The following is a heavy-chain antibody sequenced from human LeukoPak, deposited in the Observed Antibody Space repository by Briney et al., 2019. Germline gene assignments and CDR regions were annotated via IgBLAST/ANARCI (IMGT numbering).Heavy chain of an antibody. V-gene: IGHV4-4*07. D-gene: IGHD1-1*01. CDR1: GGSISSYY. Sequence: PSETLSLTCTVSGGSISSYYWTWVRQPAGKGLEWIGRIYTSGGTNYNPSLKSRVTMSVDTSENRFSLKLTSVTAADTAVYYCARALSYNSARLDVWGQGTTVTVSS. CDR2: IYTSGGT. CDR3: ARALSYNSARLDV. J-gene: IGHJ6*02.